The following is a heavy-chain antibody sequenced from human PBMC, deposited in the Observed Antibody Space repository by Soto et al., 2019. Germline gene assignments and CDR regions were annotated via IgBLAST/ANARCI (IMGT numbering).Heavy chain of an antibody. CDR3: ARGSTGYSSSWYRY. J-gene: IGHJ4*02. V-gene: IGHV4-39*07. D-gene: IGHD6-13*01. Sequence: SETLSLTCTVAAGSITSDTYYWGWIRQPPEKGLEWIASISYSGSTYYNPTLKSRLTISVDTSKSQFSLKLSSVTAADTAVYYCARGSTGYSSSWYRYWGQGTLVTVSS. CDR2: ISYSGST. CDR1: AGSITSDTYY.